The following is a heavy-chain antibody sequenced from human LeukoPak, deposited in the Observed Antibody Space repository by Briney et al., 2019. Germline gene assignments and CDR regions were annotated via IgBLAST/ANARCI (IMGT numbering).Heavy chain of an antibody. CDR3: IRDLFDDYSLDY. J-gene: IGHJ4*02. V-gene: IGHV3-21*01. CDR1: GFTFSSYS. D-gene: IGHD3-16*01. Sequence: PGGSLRLSCAASGFTFSSYSMNWVRQAPGKGLEWVSSINSDSSLMYYAESVKGRSTISRDNARNSLYLQMSSLRVEDTAVYYCIRDLFDDYSLDYWGQGALVTVSS. CDR2: INSDSSLM.